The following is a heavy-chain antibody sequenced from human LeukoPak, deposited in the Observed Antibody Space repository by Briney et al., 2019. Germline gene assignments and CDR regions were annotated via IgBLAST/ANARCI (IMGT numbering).Heavy chain of an antibody. CDR1: GGFFSGYY. J-gene: IGHJ6*03. Sequence: PSETLSLTCAVYGGFFSGYYWRWIRPPPGKGREWIGEINHSGSTNYNPSLKNRVSISVDTSKNQFSLKLSSVTAADTAVYYCARMVRSSSIAANYYMDVWGKGTTVTVSS. V-gene: IGHV4-34*01. D-gene: IGHD6-6*01. CDR2: INHSGST. CDR3: ARMVRSSSIAANYYMDV.